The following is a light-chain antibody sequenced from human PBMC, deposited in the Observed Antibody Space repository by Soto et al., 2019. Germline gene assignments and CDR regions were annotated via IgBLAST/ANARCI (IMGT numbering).Light chain of an antibody. CDR3: QQYNNWPIT. CDR2: GAS. J-gene: IGKJ4*01. Sequence: EIVMTQSPATLSVSPGERATLSCRASQSVSSNLAWYQQKPGQAPRLLIYGASSRATGIPARFSGSGSGTEFTLTISRLQSEHFAVYYCQQYNNWPITFGGGTKVEIK. V-gene: IGKV3-15*01. CDR1: QSVSSN.